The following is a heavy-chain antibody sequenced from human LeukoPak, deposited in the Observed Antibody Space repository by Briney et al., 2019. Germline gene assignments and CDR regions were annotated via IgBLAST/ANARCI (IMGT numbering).Heavy chain of an antibody. V-gene: IGHV3-30*02. CDR1: GFTFSSYG. Sequence: PGGSLRLSCAASGFTFSSYGMHWVRQAPGKGLEWVAFIRYDGSNKYYADSVKGRFTISRDNSKNTLYLQMNSLRAEDTAVYYCAKLGYCSGGSCYQDYWGQGTLVTVSS. D-gene: IGHD2-15*01. CDR2: IRYDGSNK. J-gene: IGHJ4*02. CDR3: AKLGYCSGGSCYQDY.